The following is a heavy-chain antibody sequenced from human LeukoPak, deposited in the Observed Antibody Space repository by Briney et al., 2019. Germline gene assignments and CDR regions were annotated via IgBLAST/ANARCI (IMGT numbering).Heavy chain of an antibody. J-gene: IGHJ4*02. CDR1: GGTFTSYA. V-gene: IGHV1-69*13. D-gene: IGHD2-8*01. Sequence: SVKVSCEGSGGTFTSYAISWVRQAPGQGREWMGGIIPIFGTANYAQKFQGRVMITADESTRTAYMELSSLRSEDTAVYYCARASYPGMHAGYWGQGTLVTVSS. CDR2: IIPIFGTA. CDR3: ARASYPGMHAGY.